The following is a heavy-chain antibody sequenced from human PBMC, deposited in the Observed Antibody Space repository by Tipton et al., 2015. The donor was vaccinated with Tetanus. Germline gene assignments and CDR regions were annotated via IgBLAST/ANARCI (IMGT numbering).Heavy chain of an antibody. CDR2: IYFEGST. CDR3: ARHLYGYWFDP. Sequence: SGGSISDKKYYWGWIRQPPGRGLEWIASIYFEGSTYYSPSLKSRVTIAVDRSPNVFSLNLTSVTAADTAVYYCARHLYGYWFDPWGQGALVTVSS. CDR1: GGSISDKKYY. J-gene: IGHJ5*02. D-gene: IGHD3-10*01. V-gene: IGHV4-39*01.